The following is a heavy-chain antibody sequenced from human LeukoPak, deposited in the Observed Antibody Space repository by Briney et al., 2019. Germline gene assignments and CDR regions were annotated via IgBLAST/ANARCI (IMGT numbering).Heavy chain of an antibody. CDR3: VRDWSRGYFDY. Sequence: PGGSLRLSCAASGFTFSNYGMHWVRQAPGKGLQWVSYISSLSAIYYTDSVKGRFTISRDNAQNSLHLQMNSLRDEDTAVYYCVRDWSRGYFDYWGQGTLVTVSS. J-gene: IGHJ4*02. CDR2: ISSLSAI. D-gene: IGHD3-3*01. CDR1: GFTFSNYG. V-gene: IGHV3-48*02.